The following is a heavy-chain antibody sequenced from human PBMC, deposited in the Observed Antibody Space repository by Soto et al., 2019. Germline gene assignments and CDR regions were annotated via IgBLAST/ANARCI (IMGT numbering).Heavy chain of an antibody. Sequence: QVQLQESGPGLVKPSQTLSLTCTVSGGSISSGGYYWSWIRQHPGKGLEWIGYIYYSGSTYYNPSLKSRVTISVDTSKNQFSLKLSSVTAADTAVYYCARGYYSNYYHNWFDPWGQGTLVTVSS. V-gene: IGHV4-31*03. D-gene: IGHD4-4*01. CDR1: GGSISSGGYY. CDR3: ARGYYSNYYHNWFDP. J-gene: IGHJ5*02. CDR2: IYYSGST.